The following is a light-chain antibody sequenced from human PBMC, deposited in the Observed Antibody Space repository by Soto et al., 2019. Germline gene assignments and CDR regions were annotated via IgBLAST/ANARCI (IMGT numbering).Light chain of an antibody. CDR3: QTWGTGIVV. J-gene: IGLJ2*01. CDR2: VNSDGSH. Sequence: QLVLTQSPSASASLGASVKLTCTLSSGHSSYAIAWHQQQPEKGPRYLMKVNSDGSHSKGDGIPDRFSGSSSGAERYLTISSLQSEDEAEYYCQTWGTGIVVFGGGTQLTVL. CDR1: SGHSSYA. V-gene: IGLV4-69*01.